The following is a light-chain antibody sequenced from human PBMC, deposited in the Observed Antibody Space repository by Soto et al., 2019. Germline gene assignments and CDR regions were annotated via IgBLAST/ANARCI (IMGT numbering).Light chain of an antibody. J-gene: IGKJ4*01. Sequence: MEMTQSPSSLSASVEDRVTITCRASQSISNYLNWYQHKPGKVPKLLIYAASSLQSGVPTRFSGSGSGTDFTLTINSLQPEDFATYYCQQSYGTPLTFGGGTKIEIK. CDR2: AAS. CDR1: QSISNY. V-gene: IGKV1-39*01. CDR3: QQSYGTPLT.